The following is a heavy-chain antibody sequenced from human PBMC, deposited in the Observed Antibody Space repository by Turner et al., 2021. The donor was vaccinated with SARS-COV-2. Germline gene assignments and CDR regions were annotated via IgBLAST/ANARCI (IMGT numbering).Heavy chain of an antibody. CDR2: INPNSGGT. D-gene: IGHD6-6*01. V-gene: IGHV1-2*02. J-gene: IGHJ4*02. CDR1: GYTFTGYY. CDR3: ARVSSLSYYFDY. Sequence: QVQLVQSGAEVKKPGASVKVSCKASGYTFTGYYMHWVRQAPGQGLEWMGWINPNSGGTNYAQKFQGRVTMTRVTSICIAYMDLRMLRSYVTAVYYCARVSSLSYYFDYWGQGTLVTVSS.